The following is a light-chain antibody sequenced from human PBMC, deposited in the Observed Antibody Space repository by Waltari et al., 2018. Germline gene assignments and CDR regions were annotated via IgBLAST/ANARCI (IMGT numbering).Light chain of an antibody. CDR1: RRDIGGYPS. Sequence: QSALTHPPSASGPPGQPVTISCTGTRRDIGGYPSVSLYQQHPREAPKLIIFEASKRSSGVPDRFSGSKAGNTASLTVSGLQADDEADYYCSSYAGSHTVLLFGGGTKLTVL. CDR2: EAS. CDR3: SSYAGSHTVLL. J-gene: IGLJ2*01. V-gene: IGLV2-8*01.